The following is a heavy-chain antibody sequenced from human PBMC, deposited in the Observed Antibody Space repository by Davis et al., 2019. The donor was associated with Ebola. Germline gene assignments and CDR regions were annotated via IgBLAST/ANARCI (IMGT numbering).Heavy chain of an antibody. CDR2: LGLSADT. CDR3: AKDTSNVWFDV. J-gene: IGHJ3*01. CDR1: GFNFRNFA. V-gene: IGHV3-23*01. D-gene: IGHD6-19*01. Sequence: GESLKISCAASGFNFRNFAIHWLRQAPGKGLEWVSTLGLSADTYYADSVKGRFTISRDNSKNTLHLQMNSLRVEDTAIYYCAKDTSNVWFDVWGQGTMVTVSS.